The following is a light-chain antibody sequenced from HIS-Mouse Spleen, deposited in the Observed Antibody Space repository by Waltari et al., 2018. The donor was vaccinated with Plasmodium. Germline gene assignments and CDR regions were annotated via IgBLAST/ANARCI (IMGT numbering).Light chain of an antibody. J-gene: IGLJ2*01. Sequence: QSALPQPASVSGSPGQSITIPCTGTSRDVGGSNYASWYQQHPSKATKLMIYDVSTRPSGVSNRFAGSKSGNTASLTISGLQAEDEADYYCSSYTSSSTLVFGGGTKLTVL. CDR2: DVS. CDR3: SSYTSSSTLV. V-gene: IGLV2-14*03. CDR1: SRDVGGSNY.